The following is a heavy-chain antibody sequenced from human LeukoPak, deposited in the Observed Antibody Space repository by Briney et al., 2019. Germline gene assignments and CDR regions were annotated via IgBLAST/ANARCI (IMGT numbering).Heavy chain of an antibody. D-gene: IGHD3-10*01. CDR1: GYTLTELS. Sequence: ASVKVSCKVSGYTLTELSMHWVRQAPGKGLEWMGGFDPEDGETIYAQKFQGRVTVTEDTSTDTAYMELSSMRSEDTAVYYCATDPYYYGSGSYYNKSGWFDPWGQGTLVTVSS. CDR3: ATDPYYYGSGSYYNKSGWFDP. CDR2: FDPEDGET. V-gene: IGHV1-24*01. J-gene: IGHJ5*02.